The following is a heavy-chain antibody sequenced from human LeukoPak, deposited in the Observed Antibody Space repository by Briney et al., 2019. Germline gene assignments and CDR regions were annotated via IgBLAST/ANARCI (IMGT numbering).Heavy chain of an antibody. CDR1: GFTFSRYW. CDR3: ARGLRTAAGLDY. CDR2: INEDGSEK. J-gene: IGHJ4*02. V-gene: IGHV3-7*04. Sequence: GGSLRLSCAVSGFTFSRYWMNWVRQAPGKGLEWLANINEDGSEKHHVDSVEGRFTVSRDNGENSVFLQMNSLKVEDAAVYYCARGLRTAAGLDYWGQGTLVIASS. D-gene: IGHD6-13*01.